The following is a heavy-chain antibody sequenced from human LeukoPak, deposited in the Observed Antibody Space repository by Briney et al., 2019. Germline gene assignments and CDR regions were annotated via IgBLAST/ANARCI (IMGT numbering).Heavy chain of an antibody. CDR2: ISGSGGST. CDR3: ASYSSGWSAADY. CDR1: GFTFSSYA. V-gene: IGHV3-23*01. J-gene: IGHJ4*02. Sequence: GGSLRLSCAASGFTFSSYAMSWVRQAPGKGLEWVSAISGSGGSTYYADSVKGRITISRDNSKNTLYLQMNSLRAEDTAVYYCASYSSGWSAADYWGQGTLVTVSS. D-gene: IGHD6-19*01.